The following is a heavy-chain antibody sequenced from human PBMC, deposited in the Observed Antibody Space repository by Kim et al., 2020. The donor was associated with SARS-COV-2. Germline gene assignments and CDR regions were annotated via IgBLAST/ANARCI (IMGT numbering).Heavy chain of an antibody. D-gene: IGHD1-1*01. J-gene: IGHJ6*02. V-gene: IGHV3-15*01. CDR2: IKSKTDGGTT. Sequence: GGSLRLSCAASGFTFSNAWMSWVRQAPGKGLEWVGRIKSKTDGGTTDYAAPVKGRFTISRDDSKNTLYLQMNSLKTEDTAVYYCTTDRELERSYYYYGMDVWGQGTTVTVSS. CDR3: TTDRELERSYYYYGMDV. CDR1: GFTFSNAW.